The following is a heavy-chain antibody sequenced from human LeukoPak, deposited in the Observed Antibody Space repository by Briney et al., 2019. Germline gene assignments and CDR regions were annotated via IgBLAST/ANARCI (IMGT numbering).Heavy chain of an antibody. D-gene: IGHD2-2*01. J-gene: IGHJ6*03. CDR3: AGSSTSRLSMDV. CDR1: GGTFSSYA. CDR2: IIPIFGTA. V-gene: IGHV1-69*01. Sequence: SVKVSCKASGGTFSSYAISWVRQAPGQGLEWIGGIIPIFGTANYAQKFQGRVTITADESTSTAYMELSSLRSEDTAVYYCAGSSTSRLSMDVWGKGTTVTVSS.